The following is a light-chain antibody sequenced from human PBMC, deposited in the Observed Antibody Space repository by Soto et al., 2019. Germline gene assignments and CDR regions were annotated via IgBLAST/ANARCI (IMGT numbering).Light chain of an antibody. V-gene: IGLV4-60*02. Sequence: QSVLTQSSSASASLGSSVKLTCTLSSGHSSYIIAWHQQQPGKAPRYLMKLEGSGSYNKGSGVPDRFSGSSSGAERYLTISNLQFEDEAEYYGETWDSNTHAVFGGGTQLTVL. CDR3: ETWDSNTHAV. CDR1: SGHSSYI. CDR2: LEGSGSY. J-gene: IGLJ7*01.